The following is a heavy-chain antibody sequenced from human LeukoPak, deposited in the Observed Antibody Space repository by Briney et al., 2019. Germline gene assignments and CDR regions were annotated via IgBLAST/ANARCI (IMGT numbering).Heavy chain of an antibody. J-gene: IGHJ6*02. CDR1: GGSMSSYY. CDR2: IYYSGST. Sequence: SETLCLTCTVSGGSMSSYYWSWIRQPPGKGLEWIGYIYYSGSTNYNPSLKSRVTISVDTSKNQFSLKLSSVTAADTAVYYCARHRYYYYGMDVWGQGTTVTVSS. V-gene: IGHV4-59*08. CDR3: ARHRYYYYGMDV.